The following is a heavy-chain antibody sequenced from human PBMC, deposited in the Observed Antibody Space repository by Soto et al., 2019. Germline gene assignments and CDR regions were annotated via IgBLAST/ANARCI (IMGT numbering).Heavy chain of an antibody. J-gene: IGHJ6*02. CDR1: GFSLSTSGIC. Sequence: PTLVNPKQTLTLTCTFSGFSLSTSGICVSWIRQSPGKALEWLARIYWDEDKYYSTSLKTRLTLSQDTSKNQVGLTLTNMDTVDILMYYCARTLYFYDSSCSNHYYRMDLPGQRTTVIVP. CDR3: ARTLYFYDSSCSNHYYRMDL. V-gene: IGHV2-70*11. CDR2: IYWDEDK. D-gene: IGHD3-22*01.